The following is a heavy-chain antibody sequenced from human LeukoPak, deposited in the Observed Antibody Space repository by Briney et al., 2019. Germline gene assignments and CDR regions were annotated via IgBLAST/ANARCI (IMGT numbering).Heavy chain of an antibody. CDR1: GGTFSSYA. D-gene: IGHD3-16*01. Sequence: GASVKVSCKASGGTFSSYAISWVRQAPGQGLEWMGGIIPIFGTANYAQKFQGRVTITTDESTSTAYLELSSLRSEDTAIYYCATMPPRGGRRDTPDYWGQGTLVTVSS. CDR3: ATMPPRGGRRDTPDY. CDR2: IIPIFGTA. V-gene: IGHV1-69*05. J-gene: IGHJ4*02.